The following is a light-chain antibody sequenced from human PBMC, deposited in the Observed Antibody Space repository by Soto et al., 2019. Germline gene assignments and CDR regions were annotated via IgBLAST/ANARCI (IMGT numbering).Light chain of an antibody. CDR3: CSYAGSSTYYV. V-gene: IGLV2-23*02. CDR1: SSDVGSYNL. CDR2: EVS. J-gene: IGLJ1*01. Sequence: HSALTQPASVSGSPRQSITISCTGTSSDVGSYNLVSWYQQHPGKAPKLMIYEVSKRPSGVSNRFSGSKSGNTASLTISGLQAEDEADYYCCSYAGSSTYYVFGTGTKLTVL.